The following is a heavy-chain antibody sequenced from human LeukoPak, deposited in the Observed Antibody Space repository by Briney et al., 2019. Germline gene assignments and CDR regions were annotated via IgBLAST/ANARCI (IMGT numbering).Heavy chain of an antibody. Sequence: SQTLSLTCAISGDSVSSNSALWNWFRQSPSRGLEWLGRTYYRSKWYDEYAVSVKGRININPDTSKNQFSLQLNSVTPEDTAVYYCAKGSASYFDYWGQGTLVTVSS. J-gene: IGHJ4*02. D-gene: IGHD6-13*01. CDR1: GDSVSSNSAL. V-gene: IGHV6-1*01. CDR2: TYYRSKWYD. CDR3: AKGSASYFDY.